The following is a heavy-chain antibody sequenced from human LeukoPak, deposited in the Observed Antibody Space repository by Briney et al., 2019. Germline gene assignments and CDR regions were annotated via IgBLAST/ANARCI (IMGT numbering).Heavy chain of an antibody. CDR2: IIPIFGTA. D-gene: IGHD6-13*01. Sequence: EASVKVSCKASGGTFSSYAISWVRQAPGQGLEWMGGIIPIFGTANYAQKFQGRVTITADESTSTAYMELSSLRSEDTAVYYCARCFVYSSPVAGIWYYFDYWGQGTLVTVSS. CDR3: ARCFVYSSPVAGIWYYFDY. V-gene: IGHV1-69*13. J-gene: IGHJ4*02. CDR1: GGTFSSYA.